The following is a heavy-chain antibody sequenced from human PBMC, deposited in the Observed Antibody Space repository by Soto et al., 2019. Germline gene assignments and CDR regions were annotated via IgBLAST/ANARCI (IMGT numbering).Heavy chain of an antibody. D-gene: IGHD3-16*01. V-gene: IGHV1-18*01. CDR1: GYIFVNYG. J-gene: IGHJ6*02. CDR3: VMMDNYVTAAPHDV. Sequence: QVQLVQSGDEVKKPGASVKVSCKASGYIFVNYGIAWVRQAPGQGLEWMGWISPYTGNTHSATQVQGRLTMTTDTCTSIACPVLGGVSSAYTALYHCVMMDNYVTAAPHDVWGQGAKVIVSS. CDR2: ISPYTGNT.